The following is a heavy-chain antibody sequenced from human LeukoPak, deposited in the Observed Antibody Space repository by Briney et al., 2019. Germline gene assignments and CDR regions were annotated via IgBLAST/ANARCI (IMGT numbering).Heavy chain of an antibody. D-gene: IGHD6-19*01. V-gene: IGHV3-74*01. CDR2: IKNDGITT. Sequence: GGSLRLSCATSGLTFDKTWMHWIRQAPGKGLVWVSRIKNDGITTTYADSVKGRFTISRDNAKNSLYLQMNSLRAEDTAVYYCARDRSIAVSRPLDYWGQGTLVTVSS. CDR1: GLTFDKTW. CDR3: ARDRSIAVSRPLDY. J-gene: IGHJ4*02.